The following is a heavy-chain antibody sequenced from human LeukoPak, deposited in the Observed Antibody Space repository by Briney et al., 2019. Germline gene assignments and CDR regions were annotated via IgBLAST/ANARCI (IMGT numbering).Heavy chain of an antibody. V-gene: IGHV4-34*01. Sequence: TSETLSLTCAVYGGSFSGYYWSWIRQPPGKGLEWIGEINHSGSTNYNPSLKSRVTISVDTSKNQFSLKLSSVTAADTAVYYCARPGSGSYSEFDYWGQGTLVTVFS. J-gene: IGHJ4*02. CDR1: GGSFSGYY. CDR2: INHSGST. D-gene: IGHD1-26*01. CDR3: ARPGSGSYSEFDY.